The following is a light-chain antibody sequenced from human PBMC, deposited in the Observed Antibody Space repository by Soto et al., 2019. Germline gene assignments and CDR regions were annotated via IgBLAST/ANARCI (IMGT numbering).Light chain of an antibody. CDR1: QSVSNN. CDR3: QQYNKWPPLT. CDR2: AAS. Sequence: EIVMTQSPATLSVSPGERATLSCRASQSVSNNLAWYQQKPGQAPRLLIYAASTRASGIPARFSGSGSGTEFTLTISSLQSEDFAVYYCQQYNKWPPLTFGGGTKVEIK. V-gene: IGKV3-15*01. J-gene: IGKJ4*01.